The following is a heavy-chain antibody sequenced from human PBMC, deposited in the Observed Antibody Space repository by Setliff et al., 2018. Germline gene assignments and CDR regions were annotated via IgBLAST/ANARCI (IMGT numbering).Heavy chain of an antibody. CDR2: ISGSGGST. CDR1: GFTFSSYA. D-gene: IGHD7-27*01. Sequence: PGGSLRLSCAASGFTFSSYAMSWVRQAPGKGLEWVSAISGSGGSTYYADSVKGRFTISRDNSKNTLYLQMNSLRAEDTAVYYCIDGRNRAWGVYWGQGTLVTVSS. J-gene: IGHJ4*02. V-gene: IGHV3-23*01. CDR3: IDGRNRAWGVY.